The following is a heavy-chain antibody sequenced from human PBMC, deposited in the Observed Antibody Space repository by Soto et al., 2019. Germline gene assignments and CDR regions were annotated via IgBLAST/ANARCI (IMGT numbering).Heavy chain of an antibody. CDR1: GFTFSSYV. D-gene: IGHD6-19*01. V-gene: IGHV3-30-3*01. J-gene: IGHJ4*02. CDR2: ISYDGTNK. Sequence: PVGSLRLSCAASGFTFSSYVIHWVRQAPGKGLEWVAVISYDGTNKYYADSVKGRFTISRDNSKNTVSLQMSSLRPEDTAVYYCARAISSGWYFDYWGQGILVTVSS. CDR3: ARAISSGWYFDY.